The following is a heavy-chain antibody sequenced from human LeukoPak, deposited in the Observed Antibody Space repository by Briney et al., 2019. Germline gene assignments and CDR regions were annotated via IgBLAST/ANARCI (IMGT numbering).Heavy chain of an antibody. D-gene: IGHD2-2*01. CDR3: AKTLGYCSSTSCQYWYFDL. V-gene: IGHV3-33*06. CDR2: ILSDGSKE. CDR1: GFTFSSYG. Sequence: GGSLRLSCAASGFTFSSYGMHWVRQAPGKGLEWVAVILSDGSKEFYTDSVKGRFTISRDNSKNTLYLQMNSLRAEDTAVYYCAKTLGYCSSTSCQYWYFDLWGRGTLVTVSS. J-gene: IGHJ2*01.